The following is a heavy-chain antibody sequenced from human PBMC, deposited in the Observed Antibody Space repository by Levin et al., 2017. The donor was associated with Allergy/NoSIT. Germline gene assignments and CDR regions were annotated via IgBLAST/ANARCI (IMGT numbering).Heavy chain of an antibody. J-gene: IGHJ4*02. CDR3: ARAEVGSEH. CDR2: IYSSGSA. V-gene: IGHV4-61*02. Sequence: SQTLSLTCKVSGGSIRSGSYYWSWIRQPAAKGLEWIGRIYSSGSANYNPSLKSRVTISVDTSKNQFSLKLSSVTAADTAMYYCARAEVGSEHWGQGTLVTVSS. CDR1: GGSIRSGSYY. D-gene: IGHD3-10*01.